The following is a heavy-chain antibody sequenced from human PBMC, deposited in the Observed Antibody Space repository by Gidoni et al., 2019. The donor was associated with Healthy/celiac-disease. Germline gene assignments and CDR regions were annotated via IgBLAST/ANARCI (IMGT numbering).Heavy chain of an antibody. Sequence: EVQLVESGGGLVQPGGSLSLSCAASGFTARSNYMSWVRQAPGKGLEWVSVIYSGGSTYDADSVKGRFTISRDNSKNTLYLQMNSLRAEDTAVYYCARERYYYDSSGYFLPYFDYWGQGTLVTVSS. CDR3: ARERYYYDSSGYFLPYFDY. CDR2: IYSGGST. V-gene: IGHV3-66*01. D-gene: IGHD3-22*01. J-gene: IGHJ4*02. CDR1: GFTARSNY.